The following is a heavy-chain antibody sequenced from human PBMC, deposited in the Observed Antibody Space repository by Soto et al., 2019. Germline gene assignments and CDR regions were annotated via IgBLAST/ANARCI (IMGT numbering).Heavy chain of an antibody. CDR1: GFRFSDYG. CDR3: AKDRRDGEYNSVYDF. V-gene: IGHV3-30*18. J-gene: IGHJ4*02. D-gene: IGHD4-17*01. CDR2: MSFDGTYK. Sequence: QVQLAESGGGVVQPGRFLRLSCIGSGFRFSDYGMHWVRQAPGKGLEWVAMMSFDGTYKYSADSVKGRFIISRDNSKNTLYLQMNSLRAEDTAVYHCAKDRRDGEYNSVYDFWGQGTLVTVSS.